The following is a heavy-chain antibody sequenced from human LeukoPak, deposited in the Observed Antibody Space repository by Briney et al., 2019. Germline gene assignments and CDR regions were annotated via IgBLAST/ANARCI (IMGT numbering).Heavy chain of an antibody. CDR3: ATEYSSSWYYAFDI. Sequence: SETLSLTCTISGGSVSDYYWSWIRQSPGKGLEWIGYIYHTGSTSYSPSLKSRVTISADTSQNQFSLKLSSVTAADTAVYYCATEYSSSWYYAFDIWGQGTMVTVSS. CDR1: GGSVSDYY. CDR2: IYHTGST. V-gene: IGHV4-59*08. J-gene: IGHJ3*02. D-gene: IGHD6-13*01.